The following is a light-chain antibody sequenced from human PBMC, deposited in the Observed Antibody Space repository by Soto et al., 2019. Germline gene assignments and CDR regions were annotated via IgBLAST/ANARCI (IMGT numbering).Light chain of an antibody. J-gene: IGKJ3*01. CDR1: QSVSSSY. CDR3: QQYGSSPPFT. V-gene: IGKV3-20*01. CDR2: GAS. Sequence: EIVLTQSPGTLSLSPGERATLSCRASQSVSSSYLAWYQQKPGQAPRLLIYGASTRATGIPDRFSGSGSGTDFTITISSLEPEDFAVYYCQQYGSSPPFTFGPGNKVDIK.